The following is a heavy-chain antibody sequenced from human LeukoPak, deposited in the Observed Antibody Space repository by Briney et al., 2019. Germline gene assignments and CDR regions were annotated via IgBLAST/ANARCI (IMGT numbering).Heavy chain of an antibody. CDR2: INHSGST. V-gene: IGHV4-34*01. CDR3: ARKNPYGSGSYYRPYYYYYYMDV. Sequence: GSLRLSCAASGFTFSSYGMSWIRQPPGKGLEWIGEINHSGSTNYNPSLKSRVTISVDTSKNQFSLKLSSVTAADTAVYYCARKNPYGSGSYYRPYYYYYYMDVWGKGTTVTISS. D-gene: IGHD3-10*01. CDR1: GFTFSSYG. J-gene: IGHJ6*03.